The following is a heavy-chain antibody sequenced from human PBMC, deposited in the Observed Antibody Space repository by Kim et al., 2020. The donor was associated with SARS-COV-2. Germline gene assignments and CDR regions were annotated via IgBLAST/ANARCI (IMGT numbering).Heavy chain of an antibody. CDR2: TYYRSKWYN. V-gene: IGHV6-1*01. Sequence: SQTLSLTCAISGDSVSSNSAAWNWIRQSPSRGLEWLGRTYYRSKWYNDYAVSVKSRITINPDTSKNQFSLQLNSVTPEDTAVYYCARGFSGYVQQWNYYYGMDVWGQGTTVTVSS. D-gene: IGHD5-12*01. J-gene: IGHJ6*02. CDR1: GDSVSSNSAA. CDR3: ARGFSGYVQQWNYYYGMDV.